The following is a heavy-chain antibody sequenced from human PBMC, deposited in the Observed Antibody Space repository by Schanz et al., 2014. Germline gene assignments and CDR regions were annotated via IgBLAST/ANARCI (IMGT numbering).Heavy chain of an antibody. CDR1: GYTFTNHY. CDR2: ISPSSGGT. J-gene: IGHJ5*02. D-gene: IGHD3-10*01. Sequence: QVQVIQSGPEVKKPGASVKVSCKASGYTFTNHYLHWVRQAPGQGLEWMGRISPSSGGTNYAQKFQGRVTMTTDTSSTTAYMELNSLRSDDTAVYYCAREGTVIRGLSGWFDPWGQGTLVTVSS. CDR3: AREGTVIRGLSGWFDP. V-gene: IGHV1-2*06.